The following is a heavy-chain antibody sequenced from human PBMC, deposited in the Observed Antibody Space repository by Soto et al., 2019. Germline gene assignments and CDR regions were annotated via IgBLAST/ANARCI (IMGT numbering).Heavy chain of an antibody. CDR2: MNPNSGNT. V-gene: IGHV1-8*01. J-gene: IGHJ5*02. D-gene: IGHD3-3*01. CDR3: ARGPDFWSGYYNGNWFDP. Sequence: ASVKVSCKASGYTFTSYDINWVRQATGQGLEWMGWMNPNSGNTGYAQKFQGRVTMTRNTSISTAYMELSSLRSEDTAVYYCARGPDFWSGYYNGNWFDPWGQGTLVTVS. CDR1: GYTFTSYD.